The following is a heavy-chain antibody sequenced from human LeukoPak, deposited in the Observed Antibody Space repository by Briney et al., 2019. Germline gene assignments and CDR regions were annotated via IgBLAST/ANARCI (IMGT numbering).Heavy chain of an antibody. Sequence: PSETLSLTCTVSGGSISSYYCSWIRQPAGKGLEWTGRIYTSGSTNYNPSLKSRVTMSVDTSKNQFFLRLSSVTAADTAVYYCARADRSYYYGSGSYSPFDYWGQGTLVTVSS. CDR1: GGSISSYY. CDR3: ARADRSYYYGSGSYSPFDY. CDR2: IYTSGST. J-gene: IGHJ4*02. V-gene: IGHV4-4*07. D-gene: IGHD3-10*01.